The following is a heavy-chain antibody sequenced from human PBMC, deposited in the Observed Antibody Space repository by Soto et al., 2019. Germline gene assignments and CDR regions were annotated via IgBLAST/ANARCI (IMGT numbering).Heavy chain of an antibody. D-gene: IGHD3-22*01. CDR1: GGTFSSYA. J-gene: IGHJ4*02. Sequence: QVQLVQSGAEVKKPGSSVKVSCKASGGTFSSYAISWVRQAPGQGLEWMGGIIPIFGTANYAQKFQGRVKXXAXQSTSTAYMELSSLRSEDTDVYYCARDGYYYDSSGYYYYFDYRGQGTLVTVSS. CDR2: IIPIFGTA. V-gene: IGHV1-69*12. CDR3: ARDGYYYDSSGYYYYFDY.